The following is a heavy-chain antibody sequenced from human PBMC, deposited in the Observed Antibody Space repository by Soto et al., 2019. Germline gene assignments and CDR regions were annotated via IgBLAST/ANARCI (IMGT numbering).Heavy chain of an antibody. J-gene: IGHJ3*01. V-gene: IGHV5-51*01. CDR2: MYPYNXDI. CDR1: GYSFSFYS. D-gene: IGHD3-22*01. CDR3: ETAYDYDFENSNYYRDAFDL. Sequence: GESLKISCKASGYSFSFYSIGSVRQMPGKSLEWVAIMYPYNXDISYSLSFEAHVTVSSDLSTSTAVLQWSSIKASDTAMYYCETAYDYDFENSNYYRDAFDLWGQGRLVTVSS.